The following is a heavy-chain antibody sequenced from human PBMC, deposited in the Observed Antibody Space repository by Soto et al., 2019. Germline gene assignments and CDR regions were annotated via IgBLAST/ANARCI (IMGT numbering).Heavy chain of an antibody. D-gene: IGHD3-22*01. CDR3: AKSPGMYYYDSSGYYHYDY. Sequence: PGGSLRLSCAASGFTFSSYAMSWVRQAPGKGLEWVSAVSGSGVSTYYADSVKGRFTISRDNSKNTLYLQMNSLSAEDTAVYYCAKSPGMYYYDSSGYYHYDYWGQGTLVTVSS. CDR1: GFTFSSYA. CDR2: VSGSGVST. V-gene: IGHV3-23*01. J-gene: IGHJ4*02.